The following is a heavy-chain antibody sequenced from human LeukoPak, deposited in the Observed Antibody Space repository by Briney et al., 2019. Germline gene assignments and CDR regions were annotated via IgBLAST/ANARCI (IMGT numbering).Heavy chain of an antibody. V-gene: IGHV3-30*02. Sequence: GGSLRLSCAASGFTFSSYGMYWVRQAPGKGLEWVAFIRYDGSNKYYADSVKGRFTISRDNSKNTLYLQMNSLRAEDTAVYYCAKDEKPAAPYYYYYMDVWGKGTTVTVSS. J-gene: IGHJ6*03. D-gene: IGHD2-2*01. CDR2: IRYDGSNK. CDR3: AKDEKPAAPYYYYYMDV. CDR1: GFTFSSYG.